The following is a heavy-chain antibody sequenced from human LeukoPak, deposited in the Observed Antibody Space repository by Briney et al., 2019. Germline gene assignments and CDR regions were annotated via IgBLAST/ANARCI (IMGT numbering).Heavy chain of an antibody. V-gene: IGHV4-59*01. J-gene: IGHJ6*04. CDR2: VFYSGSP. CDR1: SRSLFIIY. Sequence: SETLSLTCSVSSRSLFIIYWSWIRQPPGGGREWIGYVFYSGSPNYHPSFKSRVTISIDMSKTQFPLKLSSVIAADTAVYYCARFRDVLGYDYVMDVWGKGTRVTVPS. CDR3: ARFRDVLGYDYVMDV. D-gene: IGHD2-21*01.